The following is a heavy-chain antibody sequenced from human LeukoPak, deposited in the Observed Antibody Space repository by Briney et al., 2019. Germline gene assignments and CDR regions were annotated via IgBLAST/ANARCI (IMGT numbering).Heavy chain of an antibody. CDR3: AKVPNSSGWSIVFDY. CDR2: ISGNGGST. D-gene: IGHD6-19*01. Sequence: PGGSLRLSCAASGFTFSSYAMSWVRQAPGKGLEWVSAISGNGGSTYYADSVKGRFTISRDNSKNTLYLQMNSLRAEDTAVYYCAKVPNSSGWSIVFDYWGQGTLVTVSS. CDR1: GFTFSSYA. V-gene: IGHV3-23*01. J-gene: IGHJ4*02.